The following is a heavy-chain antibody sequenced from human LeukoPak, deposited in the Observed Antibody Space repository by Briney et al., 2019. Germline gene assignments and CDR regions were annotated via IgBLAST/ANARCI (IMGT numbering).Heavy chain of an antibody. CDR2: ISGSGGGT. D-gene: IGHD3-10*01. Sequence: GGSLRLSCAASGFTFSSYAMSWVRQAPGKGLEWGSAISGSGGGTYYADSVKGRFTISRDNSKNTLYLQMNSLRAEDTAVYYCATPLTMVRGARYYYGMDVWGQGTTVTVPS. CDR3: ATPLTMVRGARYYYGMDV. V-gene: IGHV3-23*01. J-gene: IGHJ6*02. CDR1: GFTFSSYA.